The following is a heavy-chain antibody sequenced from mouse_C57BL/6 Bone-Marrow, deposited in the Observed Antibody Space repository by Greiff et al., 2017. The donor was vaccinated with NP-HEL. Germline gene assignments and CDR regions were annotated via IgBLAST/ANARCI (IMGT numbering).Heavy chain of an antibody. V-gene: IGHV1-78*01. CDR3: ARSGITTVVAKGYYFDY. CDR1: GYTFTDHT. D-gene: IGHD1-1*01. J-gene: IGHJ2*01. Sequence: QVQLQQSDAELVKPGASVKISCKVSGYTFTDHTIHWMKQRPEQGLDWIGYIYPRDGSTKYNEKFKGKATLPADTSSSKAYMQLNSLTSDDSAVYFCARSGITTVVAKGYYFDYWGQGTTLTVSS. CDR2: IYPRDGST.